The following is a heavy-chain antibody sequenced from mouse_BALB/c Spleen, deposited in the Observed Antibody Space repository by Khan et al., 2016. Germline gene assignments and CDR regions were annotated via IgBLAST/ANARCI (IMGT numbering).Heavy chain of an antibody. D-gene: IGHD2-4*01. CDR3: ASYYDYDGWFAY. Sequence: VQLQESGPGLVAPSQSLSITCTVSGFSITGFAVNWVRQPPGKGLEWLGVIWGDGSTDYDSALKSRLSISKDDSKSQVFLKMNSLQTDDTARYYCASYYDYDGWFAYWGQGTLVTVSA. CDR2: IWGDGST. CDR1: GFSITGFA. V-gene: IGHV2-6-7*01. J-gene: IGHJ3*01.